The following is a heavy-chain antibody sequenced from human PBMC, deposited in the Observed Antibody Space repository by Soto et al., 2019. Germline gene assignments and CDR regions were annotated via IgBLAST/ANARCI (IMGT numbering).Heavy chain of an antibody. D-gene: IGHD5-12*01. CDR2: MNPNSGNT. V-gene: IGHV1-8*01. Sequence: QVQLVQSGAEVKKPGASVKVSCKASGYTFTSYDINWVRQATGQGLEWMGWMNPNSGNTGYAQKFQGRVTMTRYTSISTAYMELSSLRSEDTAVYYCARGRGRPLRDGYNYDYWGQGTLVTVSS. J-gene: IGHJ4*02. CDR1: GYTFTSYD. CDR3: ARGRGRPLRDGYNYDY.